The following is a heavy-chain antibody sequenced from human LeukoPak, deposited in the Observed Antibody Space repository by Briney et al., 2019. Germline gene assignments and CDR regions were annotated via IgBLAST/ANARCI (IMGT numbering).Heavy chain of an antibody. V-gene: IGHV3-30*18. D-gene: IGHD2-15*01. CDR1: GFTFSSYG. J-gene: IGHJ4*02. CDR3: AKDVGHCSGSDCSYLDY. Sequence: PGRSLRLSCAASGFTFSSYGMHWVRQAPGKGLEWVAVISYDGSDKYYADSVKGRFTISRDNSKNTLYLQMNSLRAEDTAVYYCAKDVGHCSGSDCSYLDYWGQGTLVTVSS. CDR2: ISYDGSDK.